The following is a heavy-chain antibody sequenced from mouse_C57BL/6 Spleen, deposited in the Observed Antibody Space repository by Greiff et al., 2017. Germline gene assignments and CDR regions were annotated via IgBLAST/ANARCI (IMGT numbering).Heavy chain of an antibody. Sequence: VKVVESGPGLVAPSQSLSITCTVSGFSLTRYGVSWVRQPPGEGLEWLGVIWGDGCTNDHSALISRLSISKANSKSQVYLNLNSLQTDDTATFYSAKGTPDFDYWGQGTTLTVSS. J-gene: IGHJ2*01. V-gene: IGHV2-3*01. CDR2: IWGDGCT. CDR3: AKGTPDFDY. CDR1: GFSLTRYG.